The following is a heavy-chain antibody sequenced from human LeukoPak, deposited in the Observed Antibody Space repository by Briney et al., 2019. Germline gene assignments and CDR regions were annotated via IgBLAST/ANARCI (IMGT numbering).Heavy chain of an antibody. D-gene: IGHD3-22*01. Sequence: PSETLSLTCTVSGGSISSYYWSWIRQPPGKGLEWIGYIYTSGSTNYNPSLKSRVTISVDTSKNQFSLELSSVTAADTAVYYCARHYYDSSGPAAFDIWGQGTMVTVSS. V-gene: IGHV4-4*09. CDR1: GGSISSYY. CDR3: ARHYYDSSGPAAFDI. CDR2: IYTSGST. J-gene: IGHJ3*02.